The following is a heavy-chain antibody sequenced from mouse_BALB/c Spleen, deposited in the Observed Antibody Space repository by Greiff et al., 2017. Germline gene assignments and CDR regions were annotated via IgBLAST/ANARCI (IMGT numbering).Heavy chain of an antibody. V-gene: IGHV5-4*02. Sequence: EVKLVESGGGLVKPGGSLKLSCAASGFTFSDYYMYWVRQTPEKRLEWVATISDGGSYTYYPDSVKGRFTISRDNAKNNLYLQMSSLKSEDTAMYYCARDLTDAMDYWGQGTSVTVSS. J-gene: IGHJ4*01. CDR2: ISDGGSYT. CDR3: ARDLTDAMDY. D-gene: IGHD4-1*01. CDR1: GFTFSDYY.